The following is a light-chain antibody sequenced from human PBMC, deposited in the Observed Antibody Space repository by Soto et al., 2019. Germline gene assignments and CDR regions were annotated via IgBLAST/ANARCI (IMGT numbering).Light chain of an antibody. Sequence: QTLLTQPASVSGSPGQSITISCTGTISDVGGYNYVSWYQQHPGKAPKLMIYEVSNRPSGVSNRFSGSKSGNTASLTISGLQAEDEADYYCSSYTSSSTPRYVFGTGTKVTVL. J-gene: IGLJ1*01. CDR2: EVS. CDR1: ISDVGGYNY. CDR3: SSYTSSSTPRYV. V-gene: IGLV2-14*01.